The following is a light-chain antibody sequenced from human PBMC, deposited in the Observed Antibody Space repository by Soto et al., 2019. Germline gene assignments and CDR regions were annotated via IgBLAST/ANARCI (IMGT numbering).Light chain of an antibody. V-gene: IGKV1-5*03. CDR2: KTS. Sequence: DIQLTQSPSTLSASVGDRVTITCRASQSISSWLAWYQQKPGKAPNFLIYKTSNLESGVPSRFSGSGSGTAFTLTISSLQPDDFATYYCQYYNDYCWTFGQGTKVEIK. CDR3: QYYNDYCWT. CDR1: QSISSW. J-gene: IGKJ1*01.